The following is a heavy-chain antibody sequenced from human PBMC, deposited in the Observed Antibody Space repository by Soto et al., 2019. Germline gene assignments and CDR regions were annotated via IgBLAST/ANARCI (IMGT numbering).Heavy chain of an antibody. J-gene: IGHJ4*02. CDR1: NFSFSTHGVG. D-gene: IGHD6-13*01. V-gene: IGHV2-5*01. CDR2: IYWNHDK. Sequence: GSGPTLVNPTQTLTLTCSFSNFSFSTHGVGVGWIRQPPGKALEWLALIYWNHDKRYSPSLQSRLTITKDTPQNQVILTMTNMEPVDTATFYCVHSRIGAAGLFDYWGQGILVTVSS. CDR3: VHSRIGAAGLFDY.